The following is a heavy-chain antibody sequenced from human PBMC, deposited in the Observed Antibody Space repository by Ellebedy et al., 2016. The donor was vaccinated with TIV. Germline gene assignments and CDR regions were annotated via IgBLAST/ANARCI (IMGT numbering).Heavy chain of an antibody. D-gene: IGHD3-9*01. CDR1: GFTFSSYA. V-gene: IGHV3-23*01. CDR2: ISDSGGNT. CDR3: GRAREPGYFAYYYYGMDV. Sequence: PGGSLRLSCVASGFTFSSYAMCWVRQAPGKGLEWVSTISDSGGNTYFPDSVKGRFTISRDNSRNTVYLQMNNLRAEDTAVYYCGRAREPGYFAYYYYGMDVWGQGTTVTVSS. J-gene: IGHJ6*02.